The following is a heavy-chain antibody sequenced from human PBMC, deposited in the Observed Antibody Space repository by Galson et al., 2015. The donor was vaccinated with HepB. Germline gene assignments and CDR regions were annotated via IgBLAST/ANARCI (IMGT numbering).Heavy chain of an antibody. CDR2: IIPIFGTA. D-gene: IGHD4-17*01. V-gene: IGHV1-69*06. CDR1: GGTFSSYA. J-gene: IGHJ5*02. Sequence: SVKVSCKASGGTFSSYAISWVRQAPGQGLEWMGGIIPIFGTANYAQKFQGRVTITADKSTSTAYMELSSLRSEDTAVYYCARSNYGDYGGWFDPWGQGTLVTVSS. CDR3: ARSNYGDYGGWFDP.